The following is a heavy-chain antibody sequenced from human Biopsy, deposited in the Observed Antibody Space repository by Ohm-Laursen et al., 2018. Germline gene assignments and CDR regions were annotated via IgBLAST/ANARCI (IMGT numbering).Heavy chain of an antibody. CDR2: IYLDGNT. CDR3: VRGRAY. Sequence: GSLRLSCAASGFTFSRYWIHWVRQAPGKGLEWVSIIYLDGNTYYTDSVKGRFTISRDNSKNALYLQMNSLRPADTAKYYCVRGRAYWGQGTLVTVSS. CDR1: GFTFSRYW. J-gene: IGHJ4*02. V-gene: IGHV3-53*01.